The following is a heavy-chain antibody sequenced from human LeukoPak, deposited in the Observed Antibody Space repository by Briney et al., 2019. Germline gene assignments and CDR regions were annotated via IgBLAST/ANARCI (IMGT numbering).Heavy chain of an antibody. CDR2: IWYDGSNK. J-gene: IGHJ3*02. CDR3: AREGDYYDSSGYRFDAFDI. D-gene: IGHD3-22*01. Sequence: PGGSLRLSCAASGFTFSSYGMHWVRQAPGKGLEWVAVIWYDGSNKYYADSVKGRFTISRDNSKNTLYLQMNSLRAEDTAVYYCAREGDYYDSSGYRFDAFDIWGQGTMVTVSS. CDR1: GFTFSSYG. V-gene: IGHV3-33*01.